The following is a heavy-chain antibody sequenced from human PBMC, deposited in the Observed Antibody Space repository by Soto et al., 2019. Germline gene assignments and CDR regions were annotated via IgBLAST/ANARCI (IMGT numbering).Heavy chain of an antibody. J-gene: IGHJ4*02. CDR1: GFTFGYYW. CDR2: IGGSGRKT. CDR3: AKSYSSNWYDYFDY. D-gene: IGHD6-13*01. Sequence: GGSLRLSCASSGFTFGYYWMSRFRQSPGKGLEWVAGIGGSGRKTYYADSVKGRFTISRDTSKNTLFLQMNSLRAEDTALYYCAKSYSSNWYDYFDYWGQGTLVTVSS. V-gene: IGHV3-23*01.